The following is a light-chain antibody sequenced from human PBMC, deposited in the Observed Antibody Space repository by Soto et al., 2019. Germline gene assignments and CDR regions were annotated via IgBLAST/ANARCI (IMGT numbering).Light chain of an antibody. Sequence: AIQLTQSPSSLSASVGDRVTITCRASQGISSALAWYQQKPGKAPKLLIYDASSLESGVPSRFVGSGSGTDLSLSISSLENEDFATYFCLQFTSYPTTLGQGTRLEI. CDR1: QGISSA. V-gene: IGKV1-13*02. CDR2: DAS. CDR3: LQFTSYPTT. J-gene: IGKJ5*01.